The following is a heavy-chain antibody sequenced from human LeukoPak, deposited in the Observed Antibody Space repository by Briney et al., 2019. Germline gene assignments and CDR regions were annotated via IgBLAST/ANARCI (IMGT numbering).Heavy chain of an antibody. CDR2: ISSSSSYI. CDR3: ARDKTLAAADYYFDY. CDR1: GFTFSSYS. V-gene: IGHV3-21*01. D-gene: IGHD6-13*01. J-gene: IGHJ4*02. Sequence: GGSLRLSCAASGFTFSSYSMNWVRQAPGKGLEWVSSISSSSSYICYADSVKGRFTISRDNAKNSLYLQMNSLRAEDTAVYYCARDKTLAAADYYFDYWGQGTLVTVSS.